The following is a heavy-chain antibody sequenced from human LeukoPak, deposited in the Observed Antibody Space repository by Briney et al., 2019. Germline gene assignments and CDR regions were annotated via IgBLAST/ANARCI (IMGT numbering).Heavy chain of an antibody. CDR3: AREGGFYRPLDY. D-gene: IGHD3-3*01. CDR1: GGSVTSTNW. CDR2: VHLDGRT. Sequence: SETLSLTCGVSGGSVTSTNWWTWVRQPPGKGLEWIGEVHLDGRTNYNPSLKSRLTMSVDLSENHVSLKLTSVTAADTAVYYCAREGGFYRPLDYSGQGTLVTVSS. V-gene: IGHV4-4*02. J-gene: IGHJ4*02.